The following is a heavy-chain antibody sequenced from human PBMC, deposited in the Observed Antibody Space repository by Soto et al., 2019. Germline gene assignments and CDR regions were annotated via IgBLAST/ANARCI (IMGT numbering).Heavy chain of an antibody. J-gene: IGHJ4*02. D-gene: IGHD4-4*01. CDR3: ASGLQYPYYFDY. CDR1: GFTFSSYA. Sequence: GGSLRLSCAASGFTFSSYAMHWVRQAPGKGLEYVSAISSNGGSTYYANSVKGRFTISRDNSKNTLYLQMGSLRAEDMAVYYCASGLQYPYYFDYWGQGTLVTVSS. CDR2: ISSNGGST. V-gene: IGHV3-64*01.